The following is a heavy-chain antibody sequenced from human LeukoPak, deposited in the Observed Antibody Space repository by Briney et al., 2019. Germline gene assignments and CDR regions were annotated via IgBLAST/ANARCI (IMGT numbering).Heavy chain of an antibody. CDR2: IYYSGST. J-gene: IGHJ3*02. D-gene: IGHD3-10*01. V-gene: IGHV4-59*01. CDR1: GGSISSYY. Sequence: PSETLSLTCTVSGGSISSYYWSWIRQPPGKGLEWIGYIYYSGSTNYNPSLKSRVTISVDTSKNQFSLKLSSVTAAGTAVYYCARDLPMVRGVIGAFDIWGQGTMVTVSS. CDR3: ARDLPMVRGVIGAFDI.